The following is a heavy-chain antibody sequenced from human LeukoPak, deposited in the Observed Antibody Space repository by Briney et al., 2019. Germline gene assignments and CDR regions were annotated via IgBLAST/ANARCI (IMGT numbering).Heavy chain of an antibody. V-gene: IGHV3-74*01. CDR1: GFTFSSYW. D-gene: IGHD3-9*01. J-gene: IGHJ5*02. Sequence: GGSLRLSCAASGFTFSSYWMRWVRQAPGKGLVWVSRINSDGSSTSYADSVKGRFTISRDNAKNTLYLQMNSLRAEDTAVYYCARPYYGILTGTLQDWFDPWGQGTLVTVSS. CDR2: INSDGSST. CDR3: ARPYYGILTGTLQDWFDP.